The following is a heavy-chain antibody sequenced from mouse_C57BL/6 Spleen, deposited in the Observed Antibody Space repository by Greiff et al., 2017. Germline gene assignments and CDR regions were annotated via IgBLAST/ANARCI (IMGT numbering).Heavy chain of an antibody. V-gene: IGHV1-52*01. D-gene: IGHD2-1*01. CDR1: GYTFTSYW. CDR3: ARSGIYYGNDWFAY. CDR2: IDPSDSET. Sequence: QVQLQQPGAELVRPGSSVKLSCKASGYTFTSYWMQWVKQRPIQGLEWIGNIDPSDSETHYNQKFKDKATLTVYKSSSTAYMQLSSLTSEVTAVYYCARSGIYYGNDWFAYWGKGTLVTVSA. J-gene: IGHJ3*01.